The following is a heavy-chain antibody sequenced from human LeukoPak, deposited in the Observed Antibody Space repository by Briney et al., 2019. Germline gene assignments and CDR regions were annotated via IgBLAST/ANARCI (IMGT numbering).Heavy chain of an antibody. Sequence: VKVSCKASGYTLTSYDINWVRQATGQGLEWMGWMNPNSGRTGYAQNFQGRITITRNTSISTAYMELSSLRSEDTAVYYCTRETSSRYFDYWGQGTLVTVSS. CDR3: TRETSSRYFDY. V-gene: IGHV1-8*01. CDR2: MNPNSGRT. CDR1: GYTLTSYD. J-gene: IGHJ4*02.